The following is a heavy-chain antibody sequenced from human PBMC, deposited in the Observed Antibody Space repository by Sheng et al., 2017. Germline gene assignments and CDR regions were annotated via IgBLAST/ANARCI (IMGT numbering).Heavy chain of an antibody. D-gene: IGHD4-17*01. CDR1: GFTFSSYG. CDR3: AKDEDPYGDYVYVEWA. CDR2: ISGSGGST. V-gene: IGHV3-23*04. J-gene: IGHJ5*02. Sequence: EVQLVESGGGLVQPGGTLRLSCAASGFTFSSYGMSWVRQAPGKGLEWVSAISGSGGSTYYADSVKGRFTISRDNSKNTLYLQMNSLRAEDTAVYYCAKDEDPYGDYVYVEWAWGQGTLVTVSS.